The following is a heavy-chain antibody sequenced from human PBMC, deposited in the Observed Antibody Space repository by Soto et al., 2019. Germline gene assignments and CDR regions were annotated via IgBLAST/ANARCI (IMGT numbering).Heavy chain of an antibody. V-gene: IGHV3-53*04. CDR3: ARVEGSIGWAPFDY. D-gene: IGHD6-19*01. J-gene: IGHJ4*02. CDR1: GFTVSSNY. CDR2: IYSGGST. Sequence: EVQLVESGGGLVQPGGSLRLSCAASGFTVSSNYMSWVRQAPGKGLEWVSVIYSGGSTYYADSVKGRFTISRHNSKNTLYLQMNSLRAEDTAGYYCARVEGSIGWAPFDYLGQGTLVTVSS.